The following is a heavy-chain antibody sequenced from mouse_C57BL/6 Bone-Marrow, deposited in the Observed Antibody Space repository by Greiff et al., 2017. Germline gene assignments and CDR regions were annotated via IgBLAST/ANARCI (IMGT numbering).Heavy chain of an antibody. J-gene: IGHJ3*01. CDR3: RQLRRGFAY. D-gene: IGHD3-2*02. V-gene: IGHV1-64*01. Sequence: QVQLQQPGAELVKPGASVKLSCKASGYTFTSYWMHWVKQRPGQGLEWIGIIHPNSGSTNYNEKFKSKATLTVDKSSSTAYMQLSSLTSEDSAVYYCRQLRRGFAYWGQGTLVTVSA. CDR1: GYTFTSYW. CDR2: IHPNSGST.